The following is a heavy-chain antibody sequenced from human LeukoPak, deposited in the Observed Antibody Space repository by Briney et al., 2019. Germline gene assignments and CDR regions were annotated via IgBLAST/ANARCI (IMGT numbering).Heavy chain of an antibody. V-gene: IGHV3-30*18. CDR1: GFTFSSYG. CDR3: AKETLYCSSTSCYSYFDY. CDR2: ISYDGSNK. J-gene: IGHJ4*02. Sequence: GGSLRLSCAASGFTFSSYGMHWVRQAPGKGLEWVAVISYDGSNKYYADSVKGRFTISRDNSKNTLYLQMNSLRAEDTAVYYCAKETLYCSSTSCYSYFDYWAREPWSPSPQ. D-gene: IGHD2-2*01.